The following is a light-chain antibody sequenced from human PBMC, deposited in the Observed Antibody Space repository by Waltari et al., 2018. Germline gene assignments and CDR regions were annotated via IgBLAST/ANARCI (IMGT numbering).Light chain of an antibody. CDR3: CSYTTSTTSV. CDR1: TSDVVCYNY. J-gene: IGLJ2*01. V-gene: IGLV2-14*03. CDR2: GVS. Sequence: QSAPTQPPSVSGSPGQSVTISCTGTTSDVVCYNYVSWYQHHPGKAPKLIIYGVSNRPSRVSDRFSGSKSGNTASLTISGLQAEDEADYYCCSYTTSTTSVFGGGTRLTVL.